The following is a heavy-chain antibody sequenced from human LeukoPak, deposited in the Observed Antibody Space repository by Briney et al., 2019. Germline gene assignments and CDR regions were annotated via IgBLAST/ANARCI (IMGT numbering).Heavy chain of an antibody. V-gene: IGHV1-2*06. D-gene: IGHD3-22*01. CDR3: ARPYYESSGLYVDAFDI. CDR1: GYTLTAYY. CDR2: INPNSGGT. Sequence: GASVKVSCKASGYTLTAYYLHWVRQAPGQGLEWMGRINPNSGGTTYAQKFQGRVTMTRDTSIGTAYMELSSLRSDDTAVYYCARPYYESSGLYVDAFDIWGQGTRVTVSS. J-gene: IGHJ3*02.